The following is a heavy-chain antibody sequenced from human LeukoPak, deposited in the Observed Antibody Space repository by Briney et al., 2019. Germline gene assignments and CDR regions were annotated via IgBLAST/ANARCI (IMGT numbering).Heavy chain of an antibody. CDR2: INPNSGGT. J-gene: IGHJ4*02. CDR1: GYTFTGYY. D-gene: IGHD6-19*01. Sequence: ASVKVSCKASGYTFTGYYMHWVRQAPGQGLEWMGWINPNSGGTNYAQKFQGRVTMTRDTSISTAYMELSRLRSDDTAVYYCARTSSSGWYRFDYWGQGTLVTVS. V-gene: IGHV1-2*02. CDR3: ARTSSSGWYRFDY.